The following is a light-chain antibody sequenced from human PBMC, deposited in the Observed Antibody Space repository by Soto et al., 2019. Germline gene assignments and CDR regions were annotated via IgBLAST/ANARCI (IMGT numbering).Light chain of an antibody. Sequence: SYDLTQPPSVSVAPGQTARITREENDIGSKSVHWYQQKPGQAPVLVVFDDSDRPSGIPDRFSGSNSRNTATLTINSVEAGDEADYYCQVWDNDSYHFVFGSGTKV. CDR3: QVWDNDSYHFV. J-gene: IGLJ1*01. CDR2: DDS. V-gene: IGLV3-21*02. CDR1: DIGSKS.